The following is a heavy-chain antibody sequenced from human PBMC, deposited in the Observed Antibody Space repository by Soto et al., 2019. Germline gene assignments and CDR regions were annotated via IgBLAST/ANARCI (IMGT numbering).Heavy chain of an antibody. CDR3: ARGPHPLPPYYFDY. CDR1: GGTFSSYG. J-gene: IGHJ4*02. D-gene: IGHD2-2*01. CDR2: ILPFSATA. Sequence: QVQLVQSGAEVKKPGSSVKVSCKASGGTFSSYGISWVRQAPGQGLEWMGGILPFSATANNAQKFQGRVTITADESTSTAYMEVSSLRSEDTAVYYCARGPHPLPPYYFDYWGQGTLVTVSS. V-gene: IGHV1-69*01.